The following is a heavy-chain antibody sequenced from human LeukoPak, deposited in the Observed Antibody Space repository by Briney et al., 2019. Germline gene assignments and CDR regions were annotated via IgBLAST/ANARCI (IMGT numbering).Heavy chain of an antibody. V-gene: IGHV4-59*11. CDR2: MRDTVNT. J-gene: IGHJ4*02. Sequence: PSETLSLTCSVSDVSISSHYWIWLRQPPGKGLEWIAYMRDTVNTKDNPSFKSRLTLSADTSKNQFSLTLSSVTAADSAVYYCATIKRGNIYGYFDFWSQGILVTVFS. CDR1: DVSISSHY. D-gene: IGHD5-18*01. CDR3: ATIKRGNIYGYFDF.